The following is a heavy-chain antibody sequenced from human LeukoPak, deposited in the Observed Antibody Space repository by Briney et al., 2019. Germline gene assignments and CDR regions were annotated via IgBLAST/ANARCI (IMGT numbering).Heavy chain of an antibody. CDR1: GFTFSSYG. Sequence: GRSLRLSCAASGFTFSSYGMHWVRQAPGKGLEWVAVIWYDGSNKYYADSVKGRFTISRDNSKNTLYLQMNSLRAEDTAVYYCAKAAVAGKDGGRRNYFDYWGQGTLVTVSS. CDR2: IWYDGSNK. V-gene: IGHV3-33*06. CDR3: AKAAVAGKDGGRRNYFDY. D-gene: IGHD6-19*01. J-gene: IGHJ4*02.